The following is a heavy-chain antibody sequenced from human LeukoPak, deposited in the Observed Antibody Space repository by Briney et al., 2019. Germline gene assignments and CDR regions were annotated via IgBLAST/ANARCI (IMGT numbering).Heavy chain of an antibody. CDR2: INPNSGGT. Sequence: ASVKVSCKASGYTFTGYYMHWVRQAPGQGLEWMGWINPNSGGTNYQGRVTMTRDTSISTAYMELSRLRSDDTAVYYCARDLAVVVPAAIRAEYYCYGMDVWGQGTTVTVSS. J-gene: IGHJ6*02. V-gene: IGHV1-2*02. D-gene: IGHD2-2*02. CDR3: ARDLAVVVPAAIRAEYYCYGMDV. CDR1: GYTFTGYY.